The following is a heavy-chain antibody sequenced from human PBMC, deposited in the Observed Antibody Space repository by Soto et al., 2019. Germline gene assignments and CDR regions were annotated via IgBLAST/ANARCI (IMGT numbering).Heavy chain of an antibody. D-gene: IGHD2-15*01. V-gene: IGHV4-30-4*01. CDR3: XXXVVXYYFDY. CDR1: XXXIXXGDYY. J-gene: IGHJ4*02. Sequence: QVQLQESGPGLXXXXXXXSLXXTVXXXXIXXGDYYWSWIRQPPGNGLEWIGYIYYSGSTYYNPALKSRFTQSVSPAKNQFSLKLSSATAADTAVYYWXXXVVXYYFDYWGQGTLVTVSS. CDR2: IYYSGST.